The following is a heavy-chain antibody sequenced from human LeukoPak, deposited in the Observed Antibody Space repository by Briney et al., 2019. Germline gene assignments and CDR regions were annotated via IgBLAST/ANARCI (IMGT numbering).Heavy chain of an antibody. CDR1: GFTFSDYY. CDR2: ISKTSSST. CDR3: ARGRSGFYFDY. V-gene: IGHV3-11*05. Sequence: PGGSLRLSCAASGFTFSDYYMSWIRQAPGKGLEWVSYISKTSSSTNYADSVKGRFSISRDNAKNSLYLQLNSLTAEDTAVYYCARGRSGFYFDYWGQGTLVTVSS. D-gene: IGHD3-22*01. J-gene: IGHJ4*02.